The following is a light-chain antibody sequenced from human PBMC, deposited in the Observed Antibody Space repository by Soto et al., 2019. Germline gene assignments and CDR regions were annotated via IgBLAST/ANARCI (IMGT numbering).Light chain of an antibody. J-gene: IGKJ4*01. CDR3: QQRIDWPST. CDR2: DAS. V-gene: IGKV3-11*01. Sequence: EIVLTQSPATLSLSPGRRASLSCRASQSVRSYLAWYQQKPGQAPRLLIYDASTRATGIPARFSGSGSGTDFTLTITGLEPEDFAVYYCQQRIDWPSTFGGGTKVEIK. CDR1: QSVRSY.